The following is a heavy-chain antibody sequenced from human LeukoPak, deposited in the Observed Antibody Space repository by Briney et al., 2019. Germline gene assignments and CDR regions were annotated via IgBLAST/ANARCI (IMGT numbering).Heavy chain of an antibody. CDR1: GFTFSNYA. D-gene: IGHD3-10*01. Sequence: GGSLRLSCAASGFTFSNYAMTWVRQAPGEGLEWVSSLSGRGDNTFYADSVKGRFTISRDNSENTLHLQMNSLRAEDTAVCYCAKAYYYGSGSYYVAFDCWGQGTLVTVSS. V-gene: IGHV3-23*01. CDR2: LSGRGDNT. CDR3: AKAYYYGSGSYYVAFDC. J-gene: IGHJ4*02.